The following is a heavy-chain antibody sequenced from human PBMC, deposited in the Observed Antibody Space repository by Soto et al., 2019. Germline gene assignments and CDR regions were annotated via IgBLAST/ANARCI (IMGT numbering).Heavy chain of an antibody. J-gene: IGHJ4*02. CDR1: GGTFSSYA. CDR2: IIPIFGTA. D-gene: IGHD2-2*01. Sequence: QVQLVQSGAEVKKPGSSVKVSCKASGGTFSSYAISWVRQAPGQGLEWMGGIIPIFGTANYAQKFQGRVTITXXEXNNXAYMELSSLGSEDTAVYYCARGGYCISSSCYHFDYWGQGTLVTVSS. V-gene: IGHV1-69*05. CDR3: ARGGYCISSSCYHFDY.